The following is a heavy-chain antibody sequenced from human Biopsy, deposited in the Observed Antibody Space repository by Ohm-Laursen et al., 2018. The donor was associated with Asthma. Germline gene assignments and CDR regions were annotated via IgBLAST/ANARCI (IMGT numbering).Heavy chain of an antibody. V-gene: IGHV3-30*03. D-gene: IGHD3-3*01. CDR2: ISYDGRNK. Sequence: SLRLSCAASGFTFNSYGMHRVRQAPGKGLEWVAVISYDGRNKYYGDSVKGRFTISRDNSKNTVYLQMISLRVEDTSVYYCARGAYYDFWSGYSRPIPGYYGMDVWGHGTTVTVSS. CDR1: GFTFNSYG. CDR3: ARGAYYDFWSGYSRPIPGYYGMDV. J-gene: IGHJ6*02.